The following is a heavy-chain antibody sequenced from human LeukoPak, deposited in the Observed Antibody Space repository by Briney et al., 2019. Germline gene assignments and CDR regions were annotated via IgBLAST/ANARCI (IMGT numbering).Heavy chain of an antibody. CDR2: IYYSGST. CDR3: ARVNYDSSGYYRSFDY. V-gene: IGHV4-39*07. CDR1: GGSISSSGYY. J-gene: IGHJ4*02. Sequence: SETLSLTCTVSGGSISSSGYYWAWIRQSPGKGLEWLGSIYYSGSTYYNPSLKSRVTKSVDTSKNQFSLKLGSVTAADTAVYYCARVNYDSSGYYRSFDYWGQGTRVTVSS. D-gene: IGHD3-22*01.